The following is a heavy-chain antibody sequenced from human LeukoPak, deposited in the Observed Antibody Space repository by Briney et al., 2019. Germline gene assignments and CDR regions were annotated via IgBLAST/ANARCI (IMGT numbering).Heavy chain of an antibody. D-gene: IGHD6-19*01. CDR2: ISSSSSYI. V-gene: IGHV3-21*01. J-gene: IGHJ4*02. CDR3: ARDSSGYSSGWYRGGFDY. Sequence: GGSLRLSCAASGFTFSSYSMNWVRQAPGEGLQWVSSISSSSSYIYYADSVKGRFTISRDNAKNSLYLQMNSLRAEDTAVYYCARDSSGYSSGWYRGGFDYWGQGTLVTVSS. CDR1: GFTFSSYS.